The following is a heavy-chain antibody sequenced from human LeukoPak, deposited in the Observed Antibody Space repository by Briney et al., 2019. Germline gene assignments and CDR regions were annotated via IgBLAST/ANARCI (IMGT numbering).Heavy chain of an antibody. CDR3: ATNRRPVWYGMDV. J-gene: IGHJ6*02. D-gene: IGHD2-21*01. V-gene: IGHV3-48*02. CDR1: GFTFSSYS. CDR2: ISSSSSTI. Sequence: GGSLTLSWAASGFTFSSYSMNWVPQAPGKGREWVLYISSSSSTIYYADSVKDRLNISRDNAKHSLYLQMNSLRDEDTAVYYCATNRRPVWYGMDVWGQGTTVTVSS.